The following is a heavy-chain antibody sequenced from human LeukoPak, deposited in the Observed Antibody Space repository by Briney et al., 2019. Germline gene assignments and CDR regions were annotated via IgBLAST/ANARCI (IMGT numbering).Heavy chain of an antibody. Sequence: ASVKVSCKASGYTFTSYYMHWVRQAPGQGLEWMGIINPSGGSTSYAQKFQGRVTMTRNTSISTAYMELSSLRSEDTAVYYCARGRGKQWPKDWFDPWGQGTLVTVSS. J-gene: IGHJ5*02. V-gene: IGHV1-46*01. CDR3: ARGRGKQWPKDWFDP. CDR1: GYTFTSYY. CDR2: INPSGGST. D-gene: IGHD6-19*01.